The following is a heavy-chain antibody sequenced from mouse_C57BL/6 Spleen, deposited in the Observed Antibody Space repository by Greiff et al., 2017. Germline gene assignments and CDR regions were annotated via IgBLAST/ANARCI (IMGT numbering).Heavy chain of an antibody. D-gene: IGHD3-1*01. CDR1: GYTFTSYW. CDR2: INPSNGGT. Sequence: QVQLQQPGTELVKPGASVKLSCKASGYTFTSYWMHWVKQRPGQGLEWIGNINPSNGGTNYNEKFKSKATLTVDKSSSTAYMQLSSLASEDSAVYDGAGSVRSGAMDYWGQGTSVTVSS. J-gene: IGHJ4*01. CDR3: AGSVRSGAMDY. V-gene: IGHV1-53*01.